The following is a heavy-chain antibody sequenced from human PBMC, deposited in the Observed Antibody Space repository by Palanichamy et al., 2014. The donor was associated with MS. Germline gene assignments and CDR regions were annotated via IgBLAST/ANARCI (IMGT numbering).Heavy chain of an antibody. CDR1: GFTFSNYA. J-gene: IGHJ4*01. CDR3: AKGGAVPWAGLDY. CDR2: IGDSGGST. V-gene: IGHV3-23*01. D-gene: IGHD6-19*01. Sequence: EVQLLEVWGRRWYRPGGCLRLSCAASGFTFSNYAMSWVRQAPGKGLEWVSGIGDSGGSTYYADSVKGRFTISRDNSKNTLYLQMNSLRAEDTAVYYCAKGGAVPWAGLDYWGHGTLVTVSS.